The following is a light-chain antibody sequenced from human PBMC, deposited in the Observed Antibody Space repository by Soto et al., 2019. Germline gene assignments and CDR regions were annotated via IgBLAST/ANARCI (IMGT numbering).Light chain of an antibody. CDR3: QQYGRSPPT. CDR1: QSVSSSY. V-gene: IGKV3-20*01. Sequence: EIVLTQSPGTLSLSPGERATLSCRASQSVSSSYLAWYQQKPGQAPRLLIYDASSRATGVADRFSGSGSGTDFTLTISRLEPEDFAVYYCQQYGRSPPTFGQGTKVDIK. J-gene: IGKJ1*01. CDR2: DAS.